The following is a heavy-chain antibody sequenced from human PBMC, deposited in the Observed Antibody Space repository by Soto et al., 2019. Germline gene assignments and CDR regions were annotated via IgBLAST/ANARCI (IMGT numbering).Heavy chain of an antibody. D-gene: IGHD2-15*01. J-gene: IGHJ5*02. V-gene: IGHV4-31*03. Sequence: PSETLSLTCTVSGGSISSGGYYWSWIRQHPGKGLEWIGYINYSGSTNYNPSLKSRVTISVDTSKNQFSLKLSSVTAADTAVYYCAKGSGKILVVVAATRLRSNWFDPWGQGTLVTVSS. CDR1: GGSISSGGYY. CDR2: INYSGST. CDR3: AKGSGKILVVVAATRLRSNWFDP.